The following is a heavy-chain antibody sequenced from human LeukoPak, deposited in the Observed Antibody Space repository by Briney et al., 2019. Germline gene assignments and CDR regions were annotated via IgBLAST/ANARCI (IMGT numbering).Heavy chain of an antibody. J-gene: IGHJ5*02. Sequence: SETLSLTCAVSGYSISSGYYWGWIRQPLGKGLEWIGSIYHSGSTYYNPSLKSRVTISVDTSKNQFSLKLSSVTAADTAVYYCARQSTYDFWSGYYRGDPNWFDPWGQGTLVTVSS. CDR2: IYHSGST. D-gene: IGHD3-3*01. V-gene: IGHV4-38-2*01. CDR3: ARQSTYDFWSGYYRGDPNWFDP. CDR1: GYSISSGYY.